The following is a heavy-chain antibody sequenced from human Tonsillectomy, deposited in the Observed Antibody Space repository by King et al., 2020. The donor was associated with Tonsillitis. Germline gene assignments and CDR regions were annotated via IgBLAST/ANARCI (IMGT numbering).Heavy chain of an antibody. D-gene: IGHD1-26*01. Sequence: VQLVESGGGLVQPGGSLRLSCAASGFTFSSYAMSWVRQAPGKGLEWVSDISGSGASVFYADSVKGRFTISRDNSKYTLYLQMNSLRVEDTAVYYCAKGSGSYLADYFQHWGQGTLVTVSS. CDR2: ISGSGASV. V-gene: IGHV3-23*04. CDR3: AKGSGSYLADYFQH. CDR1: GFTFSSYA. J-gene: IGHJ1*01.